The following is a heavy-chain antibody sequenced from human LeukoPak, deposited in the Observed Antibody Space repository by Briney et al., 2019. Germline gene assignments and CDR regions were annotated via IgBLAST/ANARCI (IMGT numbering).Heavy chain of an antibody. CDR3: AKDARSGYSSNLFDY. D-gene: IGHD6-19*01. J-gene: IGHJ4*02. CDR1: GFTFSSYG. V-gene: IGHV3-30*02. CDR2: IRYDGSNK. Sequence: GGSLGLSCAASGFTFSSYGVHWVRQAPGKGLEWVAFIRYDGSNKYYADSVKGRFTISRDNSKNTLYLQMNSLRAEDTAVYYCAKDARSGYSSNLFDYWGQGTLVTVSS.